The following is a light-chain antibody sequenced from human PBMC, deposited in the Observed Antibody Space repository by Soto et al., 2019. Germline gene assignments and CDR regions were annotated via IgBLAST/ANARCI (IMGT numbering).Light chain of an antibody. J-gene: IGKJ1*01. CDR1: QSISSW. V-gene: IGKV1-5*03. Sequence: DIQMTQSPSTLSASVGDRVTITCRASQSISSWLAWYQQKPGKAPKLLIYKASTLKSGVPSRFSGSGSGTDFTLTISSLQPEDSATYYCQQSSITPRTFGQGTKVDIK. CDR3: QQSSITPRT. CDR2: KAS.